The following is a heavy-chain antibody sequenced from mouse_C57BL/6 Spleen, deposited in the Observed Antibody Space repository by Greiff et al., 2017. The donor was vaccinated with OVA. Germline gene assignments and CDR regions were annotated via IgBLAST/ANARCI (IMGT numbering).Heavy chain of an antibody. Sequence: EVMLVESGGGLVKPGGSLKLSCAASGFTFSSYTMSWVRQTPEKRLEWVATISGGGGNTYYPDSVKGRFTISRDNAKNTLYLQMSSLRSEDTALYYCAREGGFYYDYDGGFAYWGQGTLVTVSA. J-gene: IGHJ3*01. CDR3: AREGGFYYDYDGGFAY. V-gene: IGHV5-9*01. CDR2: ISGGGGNT. D-gene: IGHD2-4*01. CDR1: GFTFSSYT.